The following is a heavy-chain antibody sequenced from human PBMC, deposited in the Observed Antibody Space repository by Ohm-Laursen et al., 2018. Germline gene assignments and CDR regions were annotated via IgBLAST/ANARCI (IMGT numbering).Heavy chain of an antibody. Sequence: SLRLSCTASGFTFSNYGMTWVRQAPGKGLGWVANIKEDGSEMAYVDSVKGRFTISRDNAKNSLYLQMNSLRAEDTALYYCARGGGWYDCWGQGTLVTVSS. D-gene: IGHD6-19*01. CDR3: ARGGGWYDC. CDR1: GFTFSNYG. CDR2: IKEDGSEM. J-gene: IGHJ4*02. V-gene: IGHV3-7*01.